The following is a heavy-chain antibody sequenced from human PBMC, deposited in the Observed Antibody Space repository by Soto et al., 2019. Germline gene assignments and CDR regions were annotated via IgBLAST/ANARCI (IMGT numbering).Heavy chain of an antibody. CDR2: IIPIFGTA. CDR3: ERVVEAGHGFDH. Sequence: SVKVACKASGGTFSSYAISWVRQAPGQGLEWMGGIIPIFGTANYAQKFQGRVTITADESTSTAYMELSSRRSEDTAVYYRERVVEAGHGFDHWGPGLLGSLSS. J-gene: IGHJ5*02. D-gene: IGHD1-26*01. V-gene: IGHV1-69*13. CDR1: GGTFSSYA.